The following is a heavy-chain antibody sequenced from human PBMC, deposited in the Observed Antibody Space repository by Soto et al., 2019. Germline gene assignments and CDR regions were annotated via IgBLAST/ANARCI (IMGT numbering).Heavy chain of an antibody. V-gene: IGHV1-69*10. J-gene: IGHJ4*02. CDR1: GGTFSSYA. Sequence: ASVKVSCKASGGTFSSYAISWVRQAPGQGLEGMGGIIPIFGIANYAQKFQGRVTITADKSTSTAYMELSSLRSEDTALYYCARDLNGCDRYYFDYWGQGTLVTVAS. CDR2: IIPIFGIA. D-gene: IGHD5-12*01. CDR3: ARDLNGCDRYYFDY.